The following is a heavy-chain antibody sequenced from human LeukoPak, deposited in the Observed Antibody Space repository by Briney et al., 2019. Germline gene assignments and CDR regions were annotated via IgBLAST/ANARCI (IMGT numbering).Heavy chain of an antibody. CDR1: GGSISSYY. J-gene: IGHJ6*02. D-gene: IGHD2/OR15-2a*01. CDR3: ARQANSLYYYYGMDV. Sequence: MPSETLSLTCTVSGGSISSYYWSWIRQPPGKGLEWIGYIYYSGSTNYNPSLKSRVTISVDTSKNQFSLKLSSVTAADTAVYYCARQANSLYYYYGMDVWGQGTTVTDSS. V-gene: IGHV4-59*08. CDR2: IYYSGST.